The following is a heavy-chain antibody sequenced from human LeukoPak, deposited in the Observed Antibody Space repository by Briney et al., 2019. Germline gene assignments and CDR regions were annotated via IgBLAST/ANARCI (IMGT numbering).Heavy chain of an antibody. J-gene: IGHJ4*02. CDR1: GFTFSSYS. D-gene: IGHD6-6*01. CDR3: ARDGYSSSFYFDY. CDR2: ISSSSSYI. Sequence: GGSLRLSCAASGFTFSSYSMNWVRRAPGKGLEWVSSISSSSSYIYYADSVKGRFTISRDNAKNSLYLQMNSLRAEDTAVYYCARDGYSSSFYFDYWGQGTLVTVSS. V-gene: IGHV3-21*01.